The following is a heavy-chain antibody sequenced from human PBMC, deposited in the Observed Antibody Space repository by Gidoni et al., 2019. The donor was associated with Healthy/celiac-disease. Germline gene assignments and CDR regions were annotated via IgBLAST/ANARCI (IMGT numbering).Heavy chain of an antibody. CDR2: IYYRGST. Sequence: QVQLQESGPGLVKPSQTLSPPCTVSGGSISSGDYYWSWIRQPPGKGLEWIGYIYYRGSTSSNPSLKSRVTISVYTSKNQFSLKLSSVTAADTAVYYCARVEMATIQTFDYWGQGTLVTVSS. D-gene: IGHD5-12*01. CDR1: GGSISSGDYY. J-gene: IGHJ4*02. V-gene: IGHV4-30-4*01. CDR3: ARVEMATIQTFDY.